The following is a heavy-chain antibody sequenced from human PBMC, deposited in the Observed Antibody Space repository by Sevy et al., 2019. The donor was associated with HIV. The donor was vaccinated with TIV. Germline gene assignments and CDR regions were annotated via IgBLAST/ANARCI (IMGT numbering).Heavy chain of an antibody. J-gene: IGHJ4*02. CDR1: GNTLTKLS. CDR2: FDPEDGER. Sequence: ASVKVSCKVSGNTLTKLSTHWVRQAPGKGLEWMGSFDPEDGERIYAQKFQGRVTMTEDTSTDTAYMDLSSLRSDDTAVYYCAATREYYYGNSGYFDFWGQRTLVTVSS. D-gene: IGHD3-22*01. V-gene: IGHV1-24*01. CDR3: AATREYYYGNSGYFDF.